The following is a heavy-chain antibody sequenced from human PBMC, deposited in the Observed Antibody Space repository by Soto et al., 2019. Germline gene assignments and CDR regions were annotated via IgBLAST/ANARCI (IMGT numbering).Heavy chain of an antibody. CDR1: GYTFSNYG. CDR3: ARDEGIRGFDS. Sequence: QVQLVRSGDEVKKSGASVKVSCKASGYTFSNYGISWVRQAPGQGLEWMGWISGYNGLTAYAQNVQGRVTMTIDTPTRTVFMELTSLRSNDTAVYYCARDEGIRGFDSWGQGTLVTVSS. V-gene: IGHV1-18*04. D-gene: IGHD3-10*01. CDR2: ISGYNGLT. J-gene: IGHJ4*02.